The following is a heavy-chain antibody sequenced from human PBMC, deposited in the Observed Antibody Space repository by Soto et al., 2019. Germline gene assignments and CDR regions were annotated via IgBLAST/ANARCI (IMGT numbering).Heavy chain of an antibody. V-gene: IGHV4-59*11. Sequence: SETLSLTCTVSGGSIYSHHWTWIRQPPGKGLEWIGHIHSSGSTNYNPSLKSRVTISVDTSKNQFSLKLSSVTAADTAVYYCARSDGRYWGQGTLVTVSS. CDR3: ARSDGRY. CDR1: GGSIYSHH. CDR2: IHSSGST. J-gene: IGHJ4*02.